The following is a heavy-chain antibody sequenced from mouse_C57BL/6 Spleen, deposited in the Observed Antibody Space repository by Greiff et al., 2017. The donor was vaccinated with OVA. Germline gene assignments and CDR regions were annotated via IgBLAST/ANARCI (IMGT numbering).Heavy chain of an antibody. D-gene: IGHD2-1*01. Sequence: QVQLQQPGAELVKPGASVKLSCKASGYTFTSYWMHWVKQRPGRGLEWIGRIVPNSGGTKYNEKFKSKATLTVDKPSSTAYMQLSSLTSEDAAVYCCARVYGKDAMDYWGQGTSVTVSS. V-gene: IGHV1-72*01. J-gene: IGHJ4*01. CDR3: ARVYGKDAMDY. CDR2: IVPNSGGT. CDR1: GYTFTSYW.